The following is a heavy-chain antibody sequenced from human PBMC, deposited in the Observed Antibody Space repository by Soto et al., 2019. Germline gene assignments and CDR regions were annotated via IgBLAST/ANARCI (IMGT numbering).Heavy chain of an antibody. Sequence: SQTLSLTCAISGDSVSSNSAAWNWIRQSPSRGLEWLGRTYYRSKWYNDYAVSVKSRITINPVTSKNQFSLQLNSVTPEDTAVYYCARDPKPGSYYYYYGMDVWGQGTTVTVSS. J-gene: IGHJ6*02. D-gene: IGHD1-26*01. CDR2: TYYRSKWYN. CDR1: GDSVSSNSAA. CDR3: ARDPKPGSYYYYYGMDV. V-gene: IGHV6-1*01.